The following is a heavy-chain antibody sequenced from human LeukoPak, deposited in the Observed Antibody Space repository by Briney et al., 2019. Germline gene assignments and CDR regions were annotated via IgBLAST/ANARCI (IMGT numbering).Heavy chain of an antibody. J-gene: IGHJ5*02. CDR2: INPNSGGT. D-gene: IGHD3-10*01. CDR1: GYPFTGYY. CDR3: ARETKRALLWFGELLRGRWFDP. V-gene: IGHV1-2*02. Sequence: ASVKVSCKASGYPFTGYYMHWVRQAPGQGLEWMGWINPNSGGTNYAQKFQGRVTMTRDTSISTAYMELSRLRSDDTAVYYCARETKRALLWFGELLRGRWFDPWGQGTLVTVSS.